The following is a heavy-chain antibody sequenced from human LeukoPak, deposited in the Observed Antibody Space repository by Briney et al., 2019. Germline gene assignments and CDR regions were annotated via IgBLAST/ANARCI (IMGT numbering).Heavy chain of an antibody. CDR1: GGSISSSSYY. V-gene: IGHV4-39*01. CDR3: ARHGYSSSWYDY. CDR2: IYYSGST. Sequence: SETLSLTCTVSGGSISSSSYYWGWIRQPPGKGLEWIGSIYYSGSTCYNPSLKSRVTISVDTSKNQFSLKLSSVTAADTAVYYCARHGYSSSWYDYWGQGTLVTVSS. D-gene: IGHD6-13*01. J-gene: IGHJ4*02.